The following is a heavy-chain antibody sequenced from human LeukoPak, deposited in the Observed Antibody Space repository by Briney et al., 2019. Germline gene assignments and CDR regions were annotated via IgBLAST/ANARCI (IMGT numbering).Heavy chain of an antibody. CDR1: GYTFTSYA. CDR2: INAGNGNT. J-gene: IGHJ5*02. CDR3: ARDLGVVVAPDWIDP. V-gene: IGHV1-3*01. D-gene: IGHD2-15*01. Sequence: GASVKVSCKASGYTFTSYAMHWVRQAPGQRLEWMGWINAGNGNTKYSQNFQGRVTITRDTSASTAYMELSSLRSEDTAVYYCARDLGVVVAPDWIDPWGQGTLVTVSS.